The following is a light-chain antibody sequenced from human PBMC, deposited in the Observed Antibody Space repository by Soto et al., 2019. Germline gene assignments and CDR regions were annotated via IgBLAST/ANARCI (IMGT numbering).Light chain of an antibody. J-gene: IGLJ3*02. Sequence: QSVLTQPPSASGTPGQRVTISCSGSSSNIGINTVSWYQHLPGTAPKLLIYSDNQRPSGVPDRFSGSKSGTSASLAISGLQSKDEADYYCMIWHINGWVFGGGTKVTVL. CDR3: MIWHINGWV. CDR1: SSNIGINT. V-gene: IGLV1-44*01. CDR2: SDN.